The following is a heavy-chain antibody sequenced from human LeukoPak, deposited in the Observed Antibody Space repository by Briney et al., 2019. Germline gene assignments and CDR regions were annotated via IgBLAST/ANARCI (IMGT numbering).Heavy chain of an antibody. CDR3: AREGGMIRLFDP. CDR1: GGSISSGGYY. J-gene: IGHJ5*02. CDR2: IYHSGST. D-gene: IGHD3-10*01. V-gene: IGHV4-30-2*01. Sequence: PSQTLSLTCTVSGGSISSGGYYWSWIRQPPGKGLEWIGYIYHSGSTYYNPSLKSRVTISVDRSKNQFSLKLSSVTAADTAVYYCAREGGMIRLFDPWGQGTLVTVSS.